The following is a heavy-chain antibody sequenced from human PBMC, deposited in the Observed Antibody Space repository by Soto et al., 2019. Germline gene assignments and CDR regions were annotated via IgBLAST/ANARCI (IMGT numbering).Heavy chain of an antibody. J-gene: IGHJ5*02. CDR1: GYTFTGFA. D-gene: IGHD5-12*01. Sequence: ASVKVSCKASGYTFTGFAMHWVCQAPGQRLEWMGWINAGNGNTKYSQKFQGRVTITKNTSASTAYMELSSLRSEDTAVYYCARGPLRNWFDPWGQGTLVTVSS. CDR2: INAGNGNT. V-gene: IGHV1-3*01. CDR3: ARGPLRNWFDP.